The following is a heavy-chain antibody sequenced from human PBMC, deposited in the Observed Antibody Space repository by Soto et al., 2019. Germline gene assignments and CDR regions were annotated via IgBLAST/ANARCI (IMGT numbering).Heavy chain of an antibody. CDR1: GFSLSTYGVG. V-gene: IGHV2-5*02. CDR2: IYWDDDK. CDR3: APLTGSWGEYGMDV. J-gene: IGHJ6*02. Sequence: QITLKESGPTLVKPTQTLTLTCTFSGFSLSTYGVGVGWIRQPPGKALEWLALIYWDDDKRYSPSLKSRLTITTDTSKNQVVLTVTNMDPVDTATYYCAPLTGSWGEYGMDVWGRGTTVTVSS. D-gene: IGHD1-26*01.